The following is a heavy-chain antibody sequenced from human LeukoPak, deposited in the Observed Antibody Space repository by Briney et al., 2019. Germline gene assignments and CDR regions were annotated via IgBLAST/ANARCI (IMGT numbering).Heavy chain of an antibody. Sequence: GGSLRLSCAASGFTFSSYWMSCVRQAPGKGLEWVANIKQDGSEKYYVDSVKGRFTISRDNAKNSLYLQMNSLRAEDTAVYYCARAAVTREGYFDLWGRGTLVTVSS. J-gene: IGHJ2*01. CDR1: GFTFSSYW. D-gene: IGHD4-17*01. CDR2: IKQDGSEK. CDR3: ARAAVTREGYFDL. V-gene: IGHV3-7*01.